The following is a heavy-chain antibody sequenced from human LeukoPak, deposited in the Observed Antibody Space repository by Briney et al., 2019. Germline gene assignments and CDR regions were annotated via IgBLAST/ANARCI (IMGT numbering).Heavy chain of an antibody. CDR1: GGSISSYY. D-gene: IGHD3-10*01. Sequence: SETLSLTCTVSGGSISSYYWSWIRQPPGKGLEWIGYIYYSGSTNYNPSLKSRVTISVDTSKNQFSLKLSSLTAADTAVYYCARQGMVRGDEYYFDYWGQGTLVTVSS. CDR3: ARQGMVRGDEYYFDY. J-gene: IGHJ4*02. CDR2: IYYSGST. V-gene: IGHV4-59*08.